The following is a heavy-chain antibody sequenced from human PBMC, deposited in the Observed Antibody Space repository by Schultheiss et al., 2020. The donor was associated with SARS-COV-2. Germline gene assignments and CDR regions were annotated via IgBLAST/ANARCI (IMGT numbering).Heavy chain of an antibody. CDR2: IYYSGST. Sequence: SETLSLTCTVSGGSISSYYWSWIRQPPGKGLEWIGYIYYSGSTNYNPSLKSRVTISVDTSKNQFSLKLSSVTAADTAVYYCASGYSYGGVLAFDIWGQGTMVTVSS. CDR3: ASGYSYGGVLAFDI. D-gene: IGHD5-18*01. J-gene: IGHJ3*02. V-gene: IGHV4-59*01. CDR1: GGSISSYY.